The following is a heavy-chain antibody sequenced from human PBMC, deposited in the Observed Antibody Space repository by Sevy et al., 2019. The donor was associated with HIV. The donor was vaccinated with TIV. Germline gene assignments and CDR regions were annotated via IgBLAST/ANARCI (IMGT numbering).Heavy chain of an antibody. Sequence: SETLSLTCAVSGGSISSNWWSWVRQPPGKGLEWIGEIYHSGNTNYNPSLKSRVTISLDKSKNQFSLKLTSVTAADTAVYSCATGYYDFWSGSRDSFDCWGQGTLVTVSS. CDR1: GGSISSNW. CDR3: ATGYYDFWSGSRDSFDC. J-gene: IGHJ4*02. D-gene: IGHD3-3*01. CDR2: IYHSGNT. V-gene: IGHV4-4*02.